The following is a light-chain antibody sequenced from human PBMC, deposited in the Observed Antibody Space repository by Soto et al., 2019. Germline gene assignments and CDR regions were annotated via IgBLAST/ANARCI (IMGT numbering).Light chain of an antibody. J-gene: IGLJ1*01. V-gene: IGLV2-23*03. Sequence: QSALTQPASVSGSPGQSISISCTAPSSDVGTYNLVSWYQQHPDKAPKVILYEGTKRPSGVSPRFSGSQSGNTASLTISGLQPEDEADYFCYSFAGTDTFSYVFGPGTKLTVL. CDR3: YSFAGTDTFSYV. CDR2: EGT. CDR1: SSDVGTYNL.